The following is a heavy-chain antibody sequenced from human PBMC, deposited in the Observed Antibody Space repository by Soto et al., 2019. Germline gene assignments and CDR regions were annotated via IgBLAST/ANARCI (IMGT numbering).Heavy chain of an antibody. CDR2: IKEEGSEK. D-gene: IGHD3-3*01. CDR3: ASLYDFWSGYFDY. V-gene: IGHV3-7*01. J-gene: IGHJ4*02. CDR1: GFTFSSQL. Sequence: GGSLRLSFAPSGFTFSSQLLNWFRRAPGKGLEWVATIKEEGSEKYYEDSMKGRFTISRDNAKNSLNLQMNSLRAEDTAVYYCASLYDFWSGYFDYWGQGTLVTVSS.